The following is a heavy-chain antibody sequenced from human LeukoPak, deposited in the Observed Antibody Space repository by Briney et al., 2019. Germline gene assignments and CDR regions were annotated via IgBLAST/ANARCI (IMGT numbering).Heavy chain of an antibody. CDR3: ALEMATEGYFDY. CDR1: GFTFSSYS. D-gene: IGHD5-24*01. Sequence: GGSLRLSCAASGFTFSSYSMNWVRQAPGKGLEWVSSISSSSSYIYYADSVKGRFTISRDNAKNSLYLQMNSLRAEDTAVYYCALEMATEGYFDYWGQGTLVTVTS. CDR2: ISSSSSYI. V-gene: IGHV3-21*01. J-gene: IGHJ4*02.